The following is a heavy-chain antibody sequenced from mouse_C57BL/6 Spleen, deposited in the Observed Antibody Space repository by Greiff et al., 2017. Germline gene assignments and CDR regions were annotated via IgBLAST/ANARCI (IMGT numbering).Heavy chain of an antibody. CDR3: ARVITTKGYFDV. CDR1: GFTFSDYY. CDR2: ISNGGGST. J-gene: IGHJ1*03. V-gene: IGHV5-12*01. Sequence: EVKLVESGGGLVQPGGSLKLSCAASGFTFSDYYMYWVRQTPEKRLEWVAYISNGGGSTYYPDTVKGRFTISRDNAKNTLYLQMSRLKSEDTAMYYCARVITTKGYFDVWGTEATVTVSS. D-gene: IGHD1-1*01.